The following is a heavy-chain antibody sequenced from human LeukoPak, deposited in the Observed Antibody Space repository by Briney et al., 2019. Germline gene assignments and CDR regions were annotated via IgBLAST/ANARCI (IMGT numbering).Heavy chain of an antibody. J-gene: IGHJ4*02. V-gene: IGHV1-8*01. Sequence: AASVKVSCKASGYTFTSYDINWVRQATGQGLEWMGWMNPNSGNTGYAQKFQGRVTMTRNTSISTAYMELSSLRSEDTAVYYCARVNRDYYGSGSYYPPDYWGQGTLVTVSS. CDR3: ARVNRDYYGSGSYYPPDY. CDR2: MNPNSGNT. D-gene: IGHD3-10*01. CDR1: GYTFTSYD.